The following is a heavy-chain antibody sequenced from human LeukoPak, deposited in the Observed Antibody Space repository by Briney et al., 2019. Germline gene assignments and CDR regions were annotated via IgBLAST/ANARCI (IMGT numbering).Heavy chain of an antibody. J-gene: IGHJ4*02. Sequence: GGSLRLSCAASGFTFSNYAMTWVRQAPGKGLEWVSGISGSGDDTYYAVSVKGRFTISRDTFKNTLYLQMNSLRAEDTAVFYCAKVSTRGIATAGHFDYWGQGTLVTVSS. CDR2: ISGSGDDT. V-gene: IGHV3-23*01. CDR1: GFTFSNYA. CDR3: AKVSTRGIATAGHFDY. D-gene: IGHD6-13*01.